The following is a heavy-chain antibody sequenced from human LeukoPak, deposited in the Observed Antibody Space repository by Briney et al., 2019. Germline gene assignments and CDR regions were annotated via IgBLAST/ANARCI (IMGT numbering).Heavy chain of an antibody. V-gene: IGHV1-2*02. J-gene: IGHJ5*02. CDR3: ARGPESSSWYRVVWFDP. CDR1: GYTFTGYY. CDR2: INPNSGGT. D-gene: IGHD6-13*01. Sequence: ASVKVSCKASGYTFTGYYMHWVRQAPGQGLEWMGWINPNSGGTNYAQKFQGRVTMTRDTSISTAYMELSRLRSDDTAVYYCARGPESSSWYRVVWFDPWGQGTLVTVSS.